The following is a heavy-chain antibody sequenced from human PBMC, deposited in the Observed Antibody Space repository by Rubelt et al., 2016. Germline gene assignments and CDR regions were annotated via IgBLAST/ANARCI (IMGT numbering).Heavy chain of an antibody. CDR2: IKQEGSEK. Sequence: EVQLLESGGGLVQPGGSVRLSCAASGFTFSSYAMSWVRQAPGKGLEWVANIKQEGSEKYYVDSVKGRSTISRDNAKNSLYLPINRLRAEDTAVYYCARDLGSDSSSFGAFDIWGQGTMVTVSS. D-gene: IGHD6-13*01. CDR3: ARDLGSDSSSFGAFDI. V-gene: IGHV3-7*03. CDR1: GFTFSSYA. J-gene: IGHJ3*02.